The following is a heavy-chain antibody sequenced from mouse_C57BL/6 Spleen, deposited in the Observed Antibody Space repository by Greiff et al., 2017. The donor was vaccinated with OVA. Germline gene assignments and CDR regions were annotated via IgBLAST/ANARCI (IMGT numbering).Heavy chain of an antibody. CDR3: ARPVRAPYWYFDV. J-gene: IGHJ1*03. CDR2: ISSGSSTI. Sequence: EVKLVESGGGLVKPGGSLKLSCAASGFTFSDYGMHWVRQAPEKGLEWVAYISSGSSTIYYADTVKGRFTIPRDNAKNTLFLQMTSLRSEDTAMYYCARPVRAPYWYFDVWGTGTTVTVSA. V-gene: IGHV5-17*01. CDR1: GFTFSDYG. D-gene: IGHD1-1*01.